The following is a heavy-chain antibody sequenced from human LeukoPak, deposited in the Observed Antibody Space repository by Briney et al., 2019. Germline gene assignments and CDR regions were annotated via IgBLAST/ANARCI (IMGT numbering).Heavy chain of an antibody. Sequence: PSETLSLTCTVSGGSISSGSYYWSWIRQPAGKGLEWIGRIYTSGSTNYNPSLKSRVTISVDTSKNQFSLKLSSVTAADTAVYYCARATPRDAFDMWGQGTMVTVSS. CDR1: GGSISSGSYY. CDR2: IYTSGST. J-gene: IGHJ3*02. CDR3: ARATPRDAFDM. V-gene: IGHV4-61*02.